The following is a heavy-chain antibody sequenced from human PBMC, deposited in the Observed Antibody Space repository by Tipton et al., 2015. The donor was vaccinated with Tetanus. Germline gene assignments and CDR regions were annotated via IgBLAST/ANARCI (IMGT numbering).Heavy chain of an antibody. CDR1: ALTFSGSW. CDR2: IPFDGRNE. J-gene: IGHJ4*02. CDR3: AKEFQRARIRFFDS. V-gene: IGHV3-30*18. D-gene: IGHD2-15*01. Sequence: SLRLSCAASALTFSGSWMSWVRQAPGKGLEWVAVIPFDGRNERYADSVKGRFIISRDNSKNTLYLQMNSLRPEDTAVYYCAKEFQRARIRFFDSWGQGTQVTASS.